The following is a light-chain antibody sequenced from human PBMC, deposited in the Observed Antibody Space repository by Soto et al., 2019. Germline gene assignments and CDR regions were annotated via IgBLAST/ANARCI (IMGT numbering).Light chain of an antibody. V-gene: IGLV1-44*01. Sequence: QSVLTVPPSASGTPGQRVTISCSGSDSNIGSNSVSWYQQLPGAAPKLLIYADHQRASGISDRFSGSKSGTSASLAISGLQSDDEADYYCAAWDYSLNGVVFGGGTKLTVL. CDR1: DSNIGSNS. CDR3: AAWDYSLNGVV. J-gene: IGLJ2*01. CDR2: ADH.